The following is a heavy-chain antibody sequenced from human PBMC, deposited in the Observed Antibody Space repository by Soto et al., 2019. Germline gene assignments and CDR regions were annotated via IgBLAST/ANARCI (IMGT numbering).Heavy chain of an antibody. Sequence: HPGGSLRLSCTASGFTFGDYAMSWVRQAPGKGLEWVGFIRSKAYGGTPEYAASLRGRFAISRDDSNSIAYLQVNSLRIDDTAVYFCSRALVRWGVALYYFDSWGPGTLVTVSS. CDR3: SRALVRWGVALYYFDS. V-gene: IGHV3-49*04. CDR1: GFTFGDYA. D-gene: IGHD6-6*01. CDR2: IRSKAYGGTP. J-gene: IGHJ4*02.